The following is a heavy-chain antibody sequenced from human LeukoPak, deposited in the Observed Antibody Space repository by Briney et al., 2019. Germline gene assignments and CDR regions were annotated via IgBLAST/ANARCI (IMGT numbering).Heavy chain of an antibody. CDR3: ASAGGYYDFWSGYYISVYFDY. D-gene: IGHD3-3*01. Sequence: SETLSLTCTVSGGSISSYYWSWIRQPPGKGLVWIGYIYYSGSTNYNPSLKSRVTISVDTSKNQFSLKLSSVTAADTAVYYCASAGGYYDFWSGYYISVYFDYWGQGTLVTVSS. CDR2: IYYSGST. CDR1: GGSISSYY. V-gene: IGHV4-59*01. J-gene: IGHJ4*02.